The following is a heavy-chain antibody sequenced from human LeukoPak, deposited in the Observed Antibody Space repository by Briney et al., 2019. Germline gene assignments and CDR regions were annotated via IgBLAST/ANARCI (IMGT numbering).Heavy chain of an antibody. Sequence: PGGSLRLSCAASGFTFSSYGMHWVRQAPGKELEWVAVIWYDGSNKYYADSVKGRFTISRDNSKNTLYLQMNSLRAEDTAVYYCAREAYSNLGDGGAWFDYWGQGALVTVSS. V-gene: IGHV3-33*01. J-gene: IGHJ4*02. CDR3: AREAYSNLGDGGAWFDY. CDR2: IWYDGSNK. CDR1: GFTFSSYG. D-gene: IGHD3-16*01.